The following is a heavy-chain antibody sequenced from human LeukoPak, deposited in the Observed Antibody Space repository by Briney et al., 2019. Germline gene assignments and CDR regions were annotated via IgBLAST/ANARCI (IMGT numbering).Heavy chain of an antibody. Sequence: GGSLRLSCAASGFTFSSYSMNWVRQAPGKGLEWVSYISSSSSTIYYADSVKGRFTISRDNAKNSLYLQMNSLRDEDTAVYYCARERVEPYGDYGFDYWGQGTLVTVSS. CDR1: GFTFSSYS. CDR2: ISSSSSTI. V-gene: IGHV3-48*02. J-gene: IGHJ4*02. D-gene: IGHD4-17*01. CDR3: ARERVEPYGDYGFDY.